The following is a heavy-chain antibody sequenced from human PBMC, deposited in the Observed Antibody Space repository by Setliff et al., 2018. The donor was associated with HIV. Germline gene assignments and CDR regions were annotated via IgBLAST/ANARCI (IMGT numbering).Heavy chain of an antibody. CDR2: IIPIFGTA. D-gene: IGHD6-13*01. J-gene: IGHJ5*02. V-gene: IGHV1-69*13. CDR1: GGTFSSYV. Sequence: GASVKVSCEASGGTFSSYVISWVRQAPGQGLEWMGGIIPIFGTANYAQKFQGRVTITADESTSTAYMELSSLRSDDTAVYYCARDFSGQQLVGGWFDPWGQGTLVTVSS. CDR3: ARDFSGQQLVGGWFDP.